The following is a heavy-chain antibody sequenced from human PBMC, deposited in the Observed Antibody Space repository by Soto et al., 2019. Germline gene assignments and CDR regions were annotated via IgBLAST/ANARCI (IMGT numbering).Heavy chain of an antibody. Sequence: GGSLRLSCAASGFTFRSFSMNWVRQAPGKGLEWVSTISSNSAYIYYTDALRGRFTISRDNAKNSLHLQMNSLRAEDTAVYYCTRDASRDSSARGWFDPWGQGTLVTVSS. D-gene: IGHD6-13*01. CDR1: GFTFRSFS. CDR2: ISSNSAYI. V-gene: IGHV3-21*01. CDR3: TRDASRDSSARGWFDP. J-gene: IGHJ5*02.